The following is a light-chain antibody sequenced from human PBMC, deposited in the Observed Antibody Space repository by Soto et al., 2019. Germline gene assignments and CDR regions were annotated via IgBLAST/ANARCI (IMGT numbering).Light chain of an antibody. J-gene: IGKJ1*01. CDR1: QSVSDK. CDR3: QQYNNCPPCT. CDR2: HAS. V-gene: IGKV3-15*01. Sequence: EIVMTQSPATVSVSPGERATLSCRASQSVSDKLAWYQQKPGQAPRLPIYHASARATGIPARFSGSGSGTEFTLTISGLQSEDFAVYYCQQYNNCPPCTFVYRTK.